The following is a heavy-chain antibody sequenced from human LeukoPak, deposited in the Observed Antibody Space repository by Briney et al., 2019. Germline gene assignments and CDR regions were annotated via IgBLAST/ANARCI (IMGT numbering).Heavy chain of an antibody. Sequence: GGSLRLSCAASGFTLTNHWMSWVRQAPGKGLEWVANIKEDGSEKYYVDSVKGRFTVSRDNVKNSLFLQMNSLRVDDTAVYYCAKSGSSVFWSWGQGTLVTVSS. V-gene: IGHV3-7*03. D-gene: IGHD3-3*02. CDR2: IKEDGSEK. CDR3: AKSGSSVFWS. CDR1: GFTLTNHW. J-gene: IGHJ5*02.